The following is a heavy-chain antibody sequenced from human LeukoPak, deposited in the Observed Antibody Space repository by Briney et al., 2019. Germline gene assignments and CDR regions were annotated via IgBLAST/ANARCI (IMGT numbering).Heavy chain of an antibody. D-gene: IGHD6-19*01. CDR2: IKSKTDGGTT. J-gene: IGHJ4*02. CDR3: TTEGGWKVDY. CDR1: GFTFSNAC. Sequence: PGGSLRLSCAASGFTFSNACMSWFRQAPGKGLEWVGRIKSKTDGGTTDYAAPVKGRFTISRDDSKNTLCLQMNSLKTEDTAVYYWTTEGGWKVDYWGQGTLVTVSS. V-gene: IGHV3-15*01.